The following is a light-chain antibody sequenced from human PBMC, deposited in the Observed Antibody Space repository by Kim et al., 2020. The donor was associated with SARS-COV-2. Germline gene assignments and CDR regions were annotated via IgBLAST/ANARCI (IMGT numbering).Light chain of an antibody. CDR3: AAWDDSLNGPV. J-gene: IGLJ2*01. CDR1: SSNIGSNT. V-gene: IGLV1-44*01. CDR2: SNN. Sequence: GQRVTISCSGSSSNIGSNTVNWYQQRPGTAPKLLIYSNNQWPSGVPDRFSGSKSGTSASLAISGLQSEDEADYYCAAWDDSLNGPVFGGGTQLTVL.